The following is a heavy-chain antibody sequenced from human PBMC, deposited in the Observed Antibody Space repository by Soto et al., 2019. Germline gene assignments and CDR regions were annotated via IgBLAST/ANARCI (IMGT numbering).Heavy chain of an antibody. D-gene: IGHD2-15*01. CDR1: GGSISSGGYY. CDR2: IFYSGST. V-gene: IGHV4-31*03. CDR3: ARYCSGGSCYSSHFDY. Sequence: QVQLQESGPGLVKPSQTLSLTCTVSGGSISSGGYYWSWIRQHPGKGLEWIGYIFYSGSTYYNPSLKMRFTISVXTXKXXFSLKLSSVTAADTAVYYCARYCSGGSCYSSHFDYWGQGTLVTVSS. J-gene: IGHJ4*02.